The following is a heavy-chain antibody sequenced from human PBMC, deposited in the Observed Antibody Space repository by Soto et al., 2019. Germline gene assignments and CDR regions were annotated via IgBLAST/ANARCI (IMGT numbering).Heavy chain of an antibody. Sequence: QVQLVESGGGVVQPGTSLRLSCAASGFTFSNYGIHWVRQAPGKGLEWVAVISYDGSNKYYADSVKGRFTISRDNSKNSLYLQMNSLLPDDTAVYYCAKDGAPRYCGRSTCHPAVVYWCQGTLVTVSS. J-gene: IGHJ4*02. CDR2: ISYDGSNK. V-gene: IGHV3-30*18. CDR1: GFTFSNYG. CDR3: AKDGAPRYCGRSTCHPAVVY. D-gene: IGHD2-15*01.